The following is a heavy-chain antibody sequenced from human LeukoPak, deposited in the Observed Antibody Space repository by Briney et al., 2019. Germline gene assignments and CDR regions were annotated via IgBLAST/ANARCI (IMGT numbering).Heavy chain of an antibody. V-gene: IGHV3-49*04. CDR3: TRGDLRFLEWLSWSDYYYMDV. J-gene: IGHJ6*03. D-gene: IGHD3-3*01. Sequence: GGSLRLSCTASGFTFGDFAMSWVRQAPGKGLEWVGFIRSKAYGGTTEYAASVKGRFTISRDDSKSIAYLQMNSLKTEDTAVYYCTRGDLRFLEWLSWSDYYYMDVWGKGTTVTVSS. CDR1: GFTFGDFA. CDR2: IRSKAYGGTT.